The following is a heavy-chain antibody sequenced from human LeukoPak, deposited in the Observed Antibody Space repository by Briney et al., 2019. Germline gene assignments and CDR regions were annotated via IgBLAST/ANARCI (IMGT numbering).Heavy chain of an antibody. CDR2: ISYDGSNK. CDR1: GFTLSSYA. D-gene: IGHD3-10*01. CDR3: ARGSLLWFGELFIDY. V-gene: IGHV3-30-3*01. Sequence: GGSLRLSCAASGFTLSSYAMHWVRQAPGKGLEWVAVISYDGSNKYYADSVKGRFTISRDNAKNSLYLQMNSLRAEDTAVYYCARGSLLWFGELFIDYWGQGTLVTVSS. J-gene: IGHJ4*02.